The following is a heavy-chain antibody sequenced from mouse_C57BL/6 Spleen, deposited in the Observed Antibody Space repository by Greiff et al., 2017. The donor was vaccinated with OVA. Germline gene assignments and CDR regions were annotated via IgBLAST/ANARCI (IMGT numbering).Heavy chain of an antibody. J-gene: IGHJ2*01. CDR3: ARETGGDEKADFDY. CDR1: GYTFTSYW. CDR2: IYPGSGST. V-gene: IGHV1-55*01. Sequence: QVQLKQPGAELVKPGASVKMSCKASGYTFTSYWITWVKQRPGQGLEWIGDIYPGSGSTNYNEKFKSKATLTVDTSSSTAYMQLSSLTSEDSAVYYCARETGGDEKADFDYWGQGTTLTVSS.